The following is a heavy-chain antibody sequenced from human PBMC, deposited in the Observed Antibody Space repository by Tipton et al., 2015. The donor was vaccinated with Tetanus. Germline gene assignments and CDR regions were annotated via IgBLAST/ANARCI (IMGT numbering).Heavy chain of an antibody. CDR1: GFTFSSYS. CDR3: ARDVEDGYAYADGLYVDY. J-gene: IGHJ4*02. V-gene: IGHV3-48*02. Sequence: SLRLSCAASGFTFSSYSMNWVRQAPGKGLEWVSYISSSSSTIYYADSVKGRFTISRDNAKNSLYLQMNSLRDEDTAVYYCARDVEDGYAYADGLYVDYWGQGTLVTVSS. CDR2: ISSSSSTI. D-gene: IGHD3-16*01.